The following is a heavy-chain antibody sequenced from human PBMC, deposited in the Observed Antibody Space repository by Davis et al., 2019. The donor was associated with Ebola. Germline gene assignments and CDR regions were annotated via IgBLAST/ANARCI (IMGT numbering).Heavy chain of an antibody. CDR3: AKTVGNWFDP. CDR2: ISGSGGST. CDR1: GFTFSSYS. J-gene: IGHJ5*02. Sequence: GESLKISCAASGFTFSSYSMSWVRQAPGKGLEWVSAISGSGGSTYYADSVKGRFTISRDNSKNTLYLQMNSLRAEDTAVYYCAKTVGNWFDPWGQGTLVTVSS. V-gene: IGHV3-23*01. D-gene: IGHD1-26*01.